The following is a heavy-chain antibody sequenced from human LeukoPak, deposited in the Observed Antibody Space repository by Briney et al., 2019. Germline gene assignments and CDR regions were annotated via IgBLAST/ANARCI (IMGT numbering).Heavy chain of an antibody. Sequence: SVKVSCKASGGTFSSYAISWVRQAPGQGLEWMGGIIPIFGTANYAQKFQGRVTITADESTSTAYMELSSLRSEDTAVYYCARSGYYGSGSPYNWFDPWGQGTLVTVSS. CDR1: GGTFSSYA. V-gene: IGHV1-69*13. CDR3: ARSGYYGSGSPYNWFDP. CDR2: IIPIFGTA. D-gene: IGHD3-10*01. J-gene: IGHJ5*02.